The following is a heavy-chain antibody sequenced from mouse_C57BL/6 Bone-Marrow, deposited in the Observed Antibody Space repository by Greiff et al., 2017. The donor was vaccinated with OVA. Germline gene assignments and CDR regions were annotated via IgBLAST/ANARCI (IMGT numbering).Heavy chain of an antibody. V-gene: IGHV1-82*01. Sequence: VQVVESGPELVKPGASVKISCKASGYAFSSSWMNWVKQRPGKGLEWIGRIYPGDGDTNYNGKFKGKATLTADKSSSTAYMQLSSLTSEDSAVYFCARWSGYWGQGTTLTVSS. CDR3: ARWSGY. J-gene: IGHJ2*01. CDR1: GYAFSSSW. CDR2: IYPGDGDT.